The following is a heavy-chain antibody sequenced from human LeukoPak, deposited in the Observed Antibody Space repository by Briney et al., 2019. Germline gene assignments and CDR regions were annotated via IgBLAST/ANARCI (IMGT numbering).Heavy chain of an antibody. J-gene: IGHJ4*02. D-gene: IGHD2-15*01. V-gene: IGHV3-48*01. CDR1: GFTFSTYS. Sequence: GSLRLSCAASGFTFSTYSMNWVRQAPGKGLEWVSHITSRSSTKYYADSVKGRFTISRDNAKNSLYLQMNSLRAEDTAVYYCARESLYCSGGSCYQYYFDYWGQGTLVTVSS. CDR2: ITSRSSTK. CDR3: ARESLYCSGGSCYQYYFDY.